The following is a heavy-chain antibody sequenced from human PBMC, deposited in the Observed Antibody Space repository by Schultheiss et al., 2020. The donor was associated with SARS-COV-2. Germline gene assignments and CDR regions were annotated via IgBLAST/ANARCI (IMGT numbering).Heavy chain of an antibody. J-gene: IGHJ4*02. Sequence: SETLSLTCTVSGGSISSYYWSWIRQPPGKGLEWIGEIYHSGSTNYNPSLKSRVTISVDTSKNQFSLKLSSVTAADTAVYYCARGRAVAGNMAVDDYWGQGTLVTVSS. V-gene: IGHV4-59*12. CDR2: IYHSGST. D-gene: IGHD6-19*01. CDR1: GGSISSYY. CDR3: ARGRAVAGNMAVDDY.